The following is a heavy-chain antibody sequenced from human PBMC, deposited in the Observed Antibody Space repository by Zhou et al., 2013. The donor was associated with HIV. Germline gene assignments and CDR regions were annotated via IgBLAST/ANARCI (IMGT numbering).Heavy chain of an antibody. CDR2: IIPILGIT. J-gene: IGHJ4*02. D-gene: IGHD4-17*01. CDR1: GGTFSSLA. CDR3: ARERQKWARDYHFDY. V-gene: IGHV1-69*04. Sequence: QVQLVQSGAEVKKPGSSVKVSCKASGGTFSSLAISWVRQAPGQGLEWMGGIIPILGITNYAQKFQDRVTITADRSTSTAYMELSSLRSEDTAVYYCARERQKWARDYHFDYWGQGTLVTVSS.